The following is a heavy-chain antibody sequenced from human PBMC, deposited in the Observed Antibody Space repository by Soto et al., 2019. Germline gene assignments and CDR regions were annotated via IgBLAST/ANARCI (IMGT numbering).Heavy chain of an antibody. CDR3: ARHDCISSSCYYYYYYVMDV. V-gene: IGHV1-69*12. CDR1: GGTFSSYA. D-gene: IGHD2-2*01. CDR2: IIPIFDTT. Sequence: QVQLVQSGAEVKKPGSSVKVSCKASGGTFSSYAISWVRQAPGQGLEWMGGIIPIFDTTNYAQKFQGRVTITADESTSTAYKELSSLRSEDTAVYYCARHDCISSSCYYYYYYVMDVWGQGTTVTVSS. J-gene: IGHJ6*02.